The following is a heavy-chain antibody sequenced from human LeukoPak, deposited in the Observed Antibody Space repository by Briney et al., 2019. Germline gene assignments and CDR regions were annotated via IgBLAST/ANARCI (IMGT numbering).Heavy chain of an antibody. D-gene: IGHD3-3*01. J-gene: IGHJ4*02. CDR1: GFTFSSYG. CDR3: ASGITIFQPNHY. V-gene: IGHV3-30*02. CDR2: IRYEGSDK. Sequence: GGSLRLSCAASGFTFSSYGIHWVRQAPGRGLEWVSFIRYEGSDKYYADSVKGRFTISRDNSRNTVYLQMNSLRVEDTALYYCASGITIFQPNHYWGQGTLVTVSS.